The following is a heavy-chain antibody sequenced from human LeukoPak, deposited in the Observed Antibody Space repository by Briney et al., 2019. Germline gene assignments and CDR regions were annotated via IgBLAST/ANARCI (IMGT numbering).Heavy chain of an antibody. V-gene: IGHV5-51*01. CDR1: GYSFTSYW. J-gene: IGHJ4*02. CDR3: ARRPEYCGGDCYSDY. Sequence: GESLKISCKGSGYSFTSYWIGWVRQMPGKSLEWMGIIYPGDSDTRYSPSFQGQVTISADKSISTAYLQWSSLKASDTAMYYCARRPEYCGGDCYSDYWGQGTLVTVSS. CDR2: IYPGDSDT. D-gene: IGHD2-21*02.